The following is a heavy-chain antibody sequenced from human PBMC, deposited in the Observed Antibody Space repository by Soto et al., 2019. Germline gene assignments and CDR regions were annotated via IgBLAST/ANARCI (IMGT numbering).Heavy chain of an antibody. Sequence: SETLSLTCTVSGGSISSSSYYWGWIRQPPGKGLEWIGSIYYSGSTYYNPSLKSRVTISVDTSKNQFSLKLSSVTAADTAVYYCARHDYSNRYNWFDPWGQGTLVTVSS. J-gene: IGHJ5*02. D-gene: IGHD4-4*01. CDR3: ARHDYSNRYNWFDP. CDR2: IYYSGST. V-gene: IGHV4-39*01. CDR1: GGSISSSSYY.